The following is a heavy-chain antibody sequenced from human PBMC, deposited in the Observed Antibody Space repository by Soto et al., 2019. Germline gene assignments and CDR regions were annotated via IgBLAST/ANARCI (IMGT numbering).Heavy chain of an antibody. D-gene: IGHD6-19*01. CDR3: AKVRVAGRDYYYYGMDV. CDR2: ISGSGGST. CDR1: GFTFSSYA. Sequence: PGGSLRLSCAASGFTFSSYAMSGGRQAPGKGLEWVSAISGSGGSTYYADSVKGRFTISRDNSKNTLYLQMNGLRAEDTAVYYCAKVRVAGRDYYYYGMDVWGQGTTVTVSS. J-gene: IGHJ6*02. V-gene: IGHV3-23*01.